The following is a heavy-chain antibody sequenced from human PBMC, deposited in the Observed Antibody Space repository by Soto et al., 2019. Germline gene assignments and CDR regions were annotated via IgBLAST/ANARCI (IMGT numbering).Heavy chain of an antibody. D-gene: IGHD5-18*01. J-gene: IGHJ6*02. CDR1: GYTFTSYG. CDR3: ARERTAMAIYYYYYYGMDV. CDR2: ISAYNGNT. Sequence: GASVKVSCKASGYTFTSYGISWVRQAPGQGLEWMGWISAYNGNTNYAQKLQGRVTMTTDTSTSTAYMELRSLRSDDTAVYYCARERTAMAIYYYYYYGMDVWGQGTTVTVSS. V-gene: IGHV1-18*01.